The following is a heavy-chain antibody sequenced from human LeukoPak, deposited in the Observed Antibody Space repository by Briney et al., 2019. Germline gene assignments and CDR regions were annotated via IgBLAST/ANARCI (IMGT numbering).Heavy chain of an antibody. Sequence: GESLKISCKGSGYIFTSYSIAWGRQMPGKGLEWMGVIYPYDSEIRYSPSFQGQVTISADKSISTAYLQWSSLKASDTAMYYCARPNWARRYFDYWGQGTLVTVSS. D-gene: IGHD7-27*01. CDR1: GYIFTSYS. CDR2: IYPYDSEI. J-gene: IGHJ4*02. CDR3: ARPNWARRYFDY. V-gene: IGHV5-51*01.